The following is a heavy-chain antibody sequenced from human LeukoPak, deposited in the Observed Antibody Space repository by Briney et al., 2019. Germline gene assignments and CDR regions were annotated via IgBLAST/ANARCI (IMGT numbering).Heavy chain of an antibody. D-gene: IGHD2-2*02. CDR1: GFTFSSYA. Sequence: GGSLRLSCAASGFTFSSYAMSWVRQAPGKGLEWVSAISGSGGSTYYADSVKGRFTISRDNSKNTLYLQMNSLRAEDTAVYYCAKNPDIVVVPAAILDRSYYYYYYMDVWGKGTTVTVSS. V-gene: IGHV3-23*01. CDR3: AKNPDIVVVPAAILDRSYYYYYYMDV. J-gene: IGHJ6*03. CDR2: ISGSGGST.